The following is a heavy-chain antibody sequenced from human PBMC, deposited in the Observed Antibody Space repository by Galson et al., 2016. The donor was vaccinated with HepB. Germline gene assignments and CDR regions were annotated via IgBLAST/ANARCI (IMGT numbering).Heavy chain of an antibody. CDR3: ARGGLRFLEWKNWFDP. CDR2: INHSGTT. J-gene: IGHJ5*02. V-gene: IGHV4-34*01. D-gene: IGHD3-3*01. Sequence: SETLSLTCGVQGGSFIGYYWSWIRQPPGKGLEWIGDINHSGTTNYNVSLKSRVTIAVEMSQKQFSLKLSSVTAADTAVYYCARGGLRFLEWKNWFDPWGQGTLVSVSS. CDR1: GGSFIGYY.